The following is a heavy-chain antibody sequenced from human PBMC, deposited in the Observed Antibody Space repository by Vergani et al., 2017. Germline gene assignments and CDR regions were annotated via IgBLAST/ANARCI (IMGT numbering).Heavy chain of an antibody. CDR1: GDSIISRSYY. J-gene: IGHJ2*01. V-gene: IGHV4-39*01. D-gene: IGHD3-16*01. CDR3: ASGKYYSDSTSHFRGRYFDV. CDR2: IYNSGNG. Sequence: QMQLQESGPGLVKASETLSLTCTVSGDSIISRSYYWGWMRQPPGKGLEWIGSIYNSGNGDSSSSLTSRVSISADTSKNQFSLRLASATAADTAVYYCASGKYYSDSTSHFRGRYFDVWGRGTLVTVPS.